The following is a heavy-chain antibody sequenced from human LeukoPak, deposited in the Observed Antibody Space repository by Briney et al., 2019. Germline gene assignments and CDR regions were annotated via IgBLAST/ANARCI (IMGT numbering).Heavy chain of an antibody. CDR3: AKRYYDFPLDY. CDR1: GFTFSSYA. Sequence: GGSLRLSCAASGFTFSSYAMSWVRQAPGKGLEWVSAISGSGGSTYYADSVKGRFTISRDNSKNTLYLQINNPRVEDTAVYYCAKRYYDFPLDYWGQGTLVTVSS. D-gene: IGHD3-3*01. J-gene: IGHJ4*02. CDR2: ISGSGGST. V-gene: IGHV3-23*01.